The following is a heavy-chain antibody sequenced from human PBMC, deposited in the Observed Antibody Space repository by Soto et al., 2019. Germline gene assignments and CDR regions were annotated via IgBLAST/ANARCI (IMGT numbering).Heavy chain of an antibody. D-gene: IGHD1-26*01. J-gene: IGHJ4*02. CDR1: GFTFDDYA. V-gene: IGHV3-9*01. CDR2: ISWNSGSI. CDR3: AKDARNGSYYFDY. Sequence: GGSLRLSCAASGFTFDDYAMHWVRQAPGKGLGWVSGISWNSGSIGYADPVKGRFTISRDNAKNSLYLQMNSLRAEDTALYYCAKDARNGSYYFDYWGQGTLVTVSS.